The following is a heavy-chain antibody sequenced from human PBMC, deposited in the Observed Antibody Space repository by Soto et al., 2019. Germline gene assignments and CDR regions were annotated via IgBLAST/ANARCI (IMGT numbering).Heavy chain of an antibody. J-gene: IGHJ4*02. CDR1: GGTFSSYA. CDR2: IIPIFGTA. Sequence: ASVKVSCKASGGTFSSYAINWVRQAPGQGLEWMGGIIPIFGTANYAQKFQGRVTITADESTSTAYMELSSLRSEDTAVYYCARGTAMVTEGGYWGQGTLVTVSS. D-gene: IGHD5-18*01. CDR3: ARGTAMVTEGGY. V-gene: IGHV1-69*13.